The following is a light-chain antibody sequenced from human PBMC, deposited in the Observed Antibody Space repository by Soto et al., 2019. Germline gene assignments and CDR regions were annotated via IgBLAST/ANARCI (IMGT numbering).Light chain of an antibody. CDR2: KAS. J-gene: IGKJ2*01. V-gene: IGKV1-5*03. Sequence: DLQMTQSPSTLSASVGDRVTITCRASQSIDIWLAWYQQKPGKAPKHLIYKASNLESGVPSRFSGSGSGTEFTLTISSLQPDDSATYYCQHYYGYSRTFGQGTKLEIK. CDR3: QHYYGYSRT. CDR1: QSIDIW.